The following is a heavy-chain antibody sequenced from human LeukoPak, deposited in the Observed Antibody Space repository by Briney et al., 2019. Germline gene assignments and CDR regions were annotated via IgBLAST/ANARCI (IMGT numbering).Heavy chain of an antibody. CDR1: GYSISSGYY. D-gene: IGHD3-10*01. CDR3: ARVVITMVRGVTVPYYYYYMDV. Sequence: SETLSLTCTVSGYSISSGYYWGWIRQPPGKGLEWIGSIYHSGSTYYNPSLKSRVTISVDTSKNQFSLKLSSVTAADTAVYYCARVVITMVRGVTVPYYYYYMDVWGKGTTVTISS. J-gene: IGHJ6*03. V-gene: IGHV4-38-2*02. CDR2: IYHSGST.